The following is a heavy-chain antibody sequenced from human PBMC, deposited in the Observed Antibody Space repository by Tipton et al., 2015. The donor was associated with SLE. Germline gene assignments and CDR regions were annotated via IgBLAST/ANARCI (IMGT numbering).Heavy chain of an antibody. D-gene: IGHD6-13*01. CDR3: ARGATGSSSWYY. V-gene: IGHV4-39*07. CDR2: IYYSGST. Sequence: TLSLTCTVSGGSISSSSYYWGRIRQPPGKGLEWIGSIYYSGSTYYNPSLKGRVTISVDTSKNQFSLKLSSVTAADTAVYYCARGATGSSSWYYWGQGTLVTVSS. CDR1: GGSISSSSYY. J-gene: IGHJ4*02.